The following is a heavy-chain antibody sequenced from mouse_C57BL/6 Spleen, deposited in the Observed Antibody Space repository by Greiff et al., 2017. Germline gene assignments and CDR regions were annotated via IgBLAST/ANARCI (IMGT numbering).Heavy chain of an antibody. J-gene: IGHJ3*01. CDR1: GFTFSNYW. CDR2: IRLKSDNYAT. Sequence: EVKLMESGGGLVQPGGSMKLSCVASGFTFSNYWMNWVRQSPEKGLEWVAQIRLKSDNYATHYAESVKGRFTISRDDSKSSVYLQMNNLRAEDTGIYYCTGDVWFAYWGQGTLVTVSA. CDR3: TGDVWFAY. V-gene: IGHV6-3*01.